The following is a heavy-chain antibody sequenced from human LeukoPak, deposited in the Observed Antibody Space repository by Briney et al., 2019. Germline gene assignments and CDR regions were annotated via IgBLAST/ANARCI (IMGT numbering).Heavy chain of an antibody. CDR2: ITGSDDKT. D-gene: IGHD3-22*01. CDR3: AKGPQLNSGYHPDY. Sequence: GGSLRLSCTASGFTCRSAAMAWVRQAPGKGLECVSTITGSDDKTYYADSVRGRFTLSRGYSKNALYLQMSSLRVEDTAIYYCAKGPQLNSGYHPDYWGQGTLVTVSS. J-gene: IGHJ4*02. CDR1: GFTCRSAA. V-gene: IGHV3-23*01.